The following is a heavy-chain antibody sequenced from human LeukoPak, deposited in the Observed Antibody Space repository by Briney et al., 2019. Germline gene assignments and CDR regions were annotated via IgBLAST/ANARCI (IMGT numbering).Heavy chain of an antibody. V-gene: IGHV3-53*01. Sequence: PGGSLRLSCAASGFTVSSDYMSWVRQAPGKGLEWVSIIYGGGSTYYADSVKGRFTISRDNSKNTLYLQMNSLRAEDTAMYYCARDPTDSSGHEGGDYWGQGTLVTVSS. J-gene: IGHJ4*02. D-gene: IGHD3-22*01. CDR1: GFTVSSDY. CDR2: IYGGGST. CDR3: ARDPTDSSGHEGGDY.